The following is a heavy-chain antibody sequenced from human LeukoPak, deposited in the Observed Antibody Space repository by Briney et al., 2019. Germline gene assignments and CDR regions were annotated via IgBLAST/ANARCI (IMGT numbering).Heavy chain of an antibody. CDR1: GYIFSTYW. CDR2: IYPGDSET. D-gene: IGHD3-22*01. V-gene: IGHV5-51*01. Sequence: GESLKISCKGSGYIFSTYWVAWVRQMPGKGLEWMGIIYPGDSETRYSPSFQGQVTISADKSINTAYLQWSSLKASDTAMYYCARHTGDYYDTSGSLLGYWGQGTLVTVSS. CDR3: ARHTGDYYDTSGSLLGY. J-gene: IGHJ4*02.